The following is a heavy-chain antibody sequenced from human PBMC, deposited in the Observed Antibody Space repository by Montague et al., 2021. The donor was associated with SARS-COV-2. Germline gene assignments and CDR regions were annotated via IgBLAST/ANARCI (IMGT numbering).Heavy chain of an antibody. D-gene: IGHD2-2*02. J-gene: IGHJ6*03. CDR2: INHSGSA. Sequence: SETLSLTCTVSGGSISSYCWSWIRQPPGKGLEWNGEINHSGSAKXNPSLKRRVTISVDTSKNQFSLKLNSVTAADTAVYYCARLGEGVVPAPILGVGPYYSYFYMDVWGKGATVTVSS. CDR1: GGSISSYC. CDR3: ARLGEGVVPAPILGVGPYYSYFYMDV. V-gene: IGHV4-34*01.